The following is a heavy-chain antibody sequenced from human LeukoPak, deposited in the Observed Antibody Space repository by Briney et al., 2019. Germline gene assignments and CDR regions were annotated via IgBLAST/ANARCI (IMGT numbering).Heavy chain of an antibody. CDR2: ISSSNTI. CDR3: ARDHYYGSGSFDY. V-gene: IGHV3-48*03. J-gene: IGHJ4*02. CDR1: GFTFSSYE. Sequence: GGSLRLSCAASGFTFSSYERNWVRQAPGKGLEWISYISSSNTIYYADSVKGRFTISRDNANNSLYLQMNSLRAEDTAVYYCARDHYYGSGSFDYWGQGTLVTVSS. D-gene: IGHD3-10*01.